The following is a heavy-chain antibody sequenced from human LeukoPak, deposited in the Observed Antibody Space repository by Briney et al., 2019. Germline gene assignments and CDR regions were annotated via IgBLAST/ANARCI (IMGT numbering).Heavy chain of an antibody. CDR2: IYYSGST. J-gene: IGHJ4*02. CDR1: GGSISSGSYY. CDR3: ASEDYGDFRFDY. D-gene: IGHD4-17*01. Sequence: PSQTLSLTCTVSGGSISSGSYYWSWIRQPPGKGLEWIGYIYYSGSTNYNPSLKSRVTISVDTSKNQFSLKLSSVTAADTAVYYCASEDYGDFRFDYWGQGTLVTVSS. V-gene: IGHV4-61*01.